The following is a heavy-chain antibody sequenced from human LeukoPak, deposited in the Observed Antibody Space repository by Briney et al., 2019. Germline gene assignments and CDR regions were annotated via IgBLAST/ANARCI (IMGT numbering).Heavy chain of an antibody. J-gene: IGHJ4*02. D-gene: IGHD6-19*01. CDR3: ARQAYSSGWYTAAY. V-gene: IGHV4-59*08. CDR1: GGSISSSY. CDR2: IYDSETT. Sequence: SETLSLTCTVSGGSISSSYWSWIRQPPGKGLEWIASIYDSETTRYNPSLRSRATISSDTSKNQFSLKLSSVTAADTAVYYCARQAYSSGWYTAAYWGQGTLVTVSS.